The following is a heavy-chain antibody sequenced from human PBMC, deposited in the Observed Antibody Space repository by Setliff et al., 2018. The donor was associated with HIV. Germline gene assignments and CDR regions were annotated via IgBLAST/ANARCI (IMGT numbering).Heavy chain of an antibody. J-gene: IGHJ4*02. CDR3: ARDVTVTYSHFDH. V-gene: IGHV4-4*07. D-gene: IGHD4-17*01. Sequence: LSLTCTVSGGSISGYYWSWIRQPAGKGLEWIGRIYTSGSTNYNPSLKSRVTMSVDMSKNQFSLKLTSVTAADTAVYYCARDVTVTYSHFDHWGQGALVTVSS. CDR2: IYTSGST. CDR1: GGSISGYY.